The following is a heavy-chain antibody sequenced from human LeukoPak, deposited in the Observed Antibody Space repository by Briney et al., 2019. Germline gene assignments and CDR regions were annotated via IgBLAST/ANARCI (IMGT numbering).Heavy chain of an antibody. D-gene: IGHD3-16*01. Sequence: GGSLRLSCAASGFTFSSYGMHWVRQAPGKGLEWVANINKDGGQKYYVDSVKGRFTISRDNAKNSLYLQMNSLRVEDTAVYYCAKVPHSWGLFDSWGQGTLVTVSS. CDR2: INKDGGQK. CDR3: AKVPHSWGLFDS. J-gene: IGHJ4*02. V-gene: IGHV3-7*01. CDR1: GFTFSSYG.